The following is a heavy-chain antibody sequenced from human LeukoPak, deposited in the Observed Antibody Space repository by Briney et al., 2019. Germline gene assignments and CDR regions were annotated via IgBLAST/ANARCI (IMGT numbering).Heavy chain of an antibody. J-gene: IGHJ3*02. CDR3: AKDSSQLRRPNAFDI. CDR1: GFTFSSYA. CDR2: ISGSGGST. D-gene: IGHD2-2*01. V-gene: IGHV3-23*01. Sequence: GGSLRLSCAASGFTFSSYAMSWVRQAPGKGLDWVSAISGSGGSTYYADSVKGRFTISRDNSKNTLYLQMNSLRAEDTALYYCAKDSSQLRRPNAFDIWGQGTMVTVSS.